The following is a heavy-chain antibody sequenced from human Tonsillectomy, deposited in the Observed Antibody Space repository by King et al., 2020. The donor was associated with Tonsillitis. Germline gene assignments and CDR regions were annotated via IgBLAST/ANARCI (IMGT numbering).Heavy chain of an antibody. D-gene: IGHD3-22*01. V-gene: IGHV3-33*01. Sequence: VQLVESGGGVVQPGRSLRLSCAASGFTFSSYGMHWIRQAPGKGLEWVADIWNDGSKKYYADSVKGRFTISRDNSKNTLYLQMNSLRAEDTAVYYCASDSGYYSDYFDYWGQGTLVTVSS. CDR2: IWNDGSKK. J-gene: IGHJ4*02. CDR3: ASDSGYYSDYFDY. CDR1: GFTFSSYG.